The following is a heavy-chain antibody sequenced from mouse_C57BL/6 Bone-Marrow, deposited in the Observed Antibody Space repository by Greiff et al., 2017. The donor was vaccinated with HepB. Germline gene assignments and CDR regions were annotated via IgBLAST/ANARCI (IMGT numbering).Heavy chain of an antibody. CDR2: IYPGDGDT. D-gene: IGHD1-1*01. CDR3: ARREIYGSSYGDY. V-gene: IGHV1-80*01. CDR1: GYAFSSYW. J-gene: IGHJ2*01. Sequence: VQLQQSGAELVKPGASVKISCKASGYAFSSYWMNWVKQRPGKGLEWIGQIYPGDGDTNYNGKFKGKATLTADKSSSTAYMQLSSLTSEDSAVYFCARREIYGSSYGDYWGQGTTLTVSS.